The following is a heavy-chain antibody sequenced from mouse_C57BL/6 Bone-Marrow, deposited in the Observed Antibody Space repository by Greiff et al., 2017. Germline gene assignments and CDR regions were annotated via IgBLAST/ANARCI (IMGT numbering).Heavy chain of an antibody. V-gene: IGHV1-52*01. Sequence: QVQLQQPGAELVRPGSSVKLSCKASGYTFTSYWMHWVKQRPIQGLEWIGNIDPSDSETHYNQKFKDKATLTVDKSSSTAYMQLSSLTSEDTAVYYCTTVSSYYYGSRWYFDVWGTGTTVTVSS. CDR1: GYTFTSYW. D-gene: IGHD1-1*01. J-gene: IGHJ1*03. CDR3: TTVSSYYYGSRWYFDV. CDR2: IDPSDSET.